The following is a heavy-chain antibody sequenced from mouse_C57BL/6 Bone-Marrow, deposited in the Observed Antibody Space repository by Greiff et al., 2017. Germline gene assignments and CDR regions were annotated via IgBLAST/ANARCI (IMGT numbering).Heavy chain of an antibody. CDR1: GFTFSDYG. CDR3: AGSNSENAMDY. J-gene: IGHJ4*01. V-gene: IGHV5-17*01. D-gene: IGHD2-12*01. Sequence: EVKLMESGGGLVKPGGSLKLSCAASGFTFSDYGMHWVRQGPEKGLEWVAYISSGSSTIYYADTVKGRFTIARDNAKNTLFLQMTSLRSEDTAMYYCAGSNSENAMDYWGQGTSVTVSS. CDR2: ISSGSSTI.